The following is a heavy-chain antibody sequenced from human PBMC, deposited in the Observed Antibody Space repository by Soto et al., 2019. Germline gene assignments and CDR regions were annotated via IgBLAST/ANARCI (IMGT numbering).Heavy chain of an antibody. J-gene: IGHJ4*02. CDR3: ARGSTTEKVDS. CDR2: IYHSGST. V-gene: IGHV4-30-2*01. CDR1: GGSISSGGYS. Sequence: SETLSLTCAVSGGSISSGGYSWSWIRQPPGKGLEWIGYIYHSGSTYYNPSLKSRVTISVDRSKNQFSLTLTSVTAADTAMYYCARGSTTEKVDSWGQGILVTVSS.